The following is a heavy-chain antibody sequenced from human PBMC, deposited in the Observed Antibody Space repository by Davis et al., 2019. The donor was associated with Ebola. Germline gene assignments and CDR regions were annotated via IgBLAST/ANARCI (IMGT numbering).Heavy chain of an antibody. J-gene: IGHJ4*02. Sequence: SVKVSCKASGGTFSSYAISWVRQAPGQGLEWMGRIIPILGIANYAQKFQGRVTITADKSTSTAYMDLSSLRSEDTAVYYCATLPENYDRYYFDYWGQGTLVTVSS. CDR2: IIPILGIA. V-gene: IGHV1-69*04. CDR3: ATLPENYDRYYFDY. D-gene: IGHD3-3*01. CDR1: GGTFSSYA.